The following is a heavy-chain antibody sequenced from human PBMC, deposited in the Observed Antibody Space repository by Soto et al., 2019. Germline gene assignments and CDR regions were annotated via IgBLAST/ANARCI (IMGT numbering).Heavy chain of an antibody. J-gene: IGHJ3*01. V-gene: IGHV1-69*13. CDR2: IIPMFGTA. Sequence: SVKVSCKASGGIFSTYAINWVRQAPGQGLEWMGGIIPMFGTANYAQKFQGRVTITAEESTSTAYMELSSLRSEDTAVYYCARDIVVVPAAIGAFDFWGQGTMVTVSS. D-gene: IGHD2-2*01. CDR1: GGIFSTYA. CDR3: ARDIVVVPAAIGAFDF.